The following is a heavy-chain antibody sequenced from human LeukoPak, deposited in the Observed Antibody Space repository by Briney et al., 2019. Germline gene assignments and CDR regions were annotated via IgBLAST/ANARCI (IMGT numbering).Heavy chain of an antibody. CDR2: IYSGGST. D-gene: IGHD1-26*01. V-gene: IGHV3-66*01. CDR3: ARAATWDFYYFDY. J-gene: IGHJ4*02. CDR1: GFTFSSYS. Sequence: TGGSLRLSCAASGFTFSSYSMNWVRQAPGKGLEWVSVIYSGGSTYYADSAKGRFTISRDNSKNTLYLQMNSLRAEDTAVYYCARAATWDFYYFDYWGQGTLVTVSS.